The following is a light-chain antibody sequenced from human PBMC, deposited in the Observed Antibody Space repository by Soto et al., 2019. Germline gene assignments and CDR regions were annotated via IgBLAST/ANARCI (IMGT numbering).Light chain of an antibody. J-gene: IGLJ2*01. Sequence: QSALTQPASVTGCPGQSIAISCTGTSSDGGGYNYVSWYQQHPGKAPKLMIYDVSNRPSGVSNRFSGSKSGNTASLTISGLQAEDEADYYCSSYTSSSTLVVFGGGTKLTVL. V-gene: IGLV2-14*01. CDR3: SSYTSSSTLVV. CDR1: SSDGGGYNY. CDR2: DVS.